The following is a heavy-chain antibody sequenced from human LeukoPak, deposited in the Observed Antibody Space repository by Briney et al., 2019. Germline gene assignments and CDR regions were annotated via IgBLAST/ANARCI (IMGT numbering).Heavy chain of an antibody. D-gene: IGHD1-26*01. CDR1: GYTFTSYY. CDR3: ARVSGDMRYYYYYYMDV. Sequence: ASVKVSCKASGYTFTSYYMHWVRQAPGQGLEWMGWINPKSGGTNYAKKFQGRVTMTRDTSISTAYMELSSLRSEDTAVYYCARVSGDMRYYYYYYMDVWGKGTTVTVSS. V-gene: IGHV1-2*02. J-gene: IGHJ6*03. CDR2: INPKSGGT.